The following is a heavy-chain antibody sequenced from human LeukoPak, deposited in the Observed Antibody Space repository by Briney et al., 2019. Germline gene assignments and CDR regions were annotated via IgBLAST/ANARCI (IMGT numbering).Heavy chain of an antibody. Sequence: GESLKISCKGSGYSFTNYWIGWVRQMPGKGLEWMGIISPADSDTRYSPSFQGQVTISADNSISTAYLQWSSLKASDTAMYYCARTSTYAEFDYWGQGSLVTVSS. V-gene: IGHV5-51*01. J-gene: IGHJ4*02. CDR1: GYSFTNYW. CDR2: ISPADSDT. CDR3: ARTSTYAEFDY. D-gene: IGHD2-2*01.